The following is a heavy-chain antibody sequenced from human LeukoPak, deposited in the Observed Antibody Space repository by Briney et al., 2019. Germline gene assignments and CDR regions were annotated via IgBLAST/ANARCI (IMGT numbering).Heavy chain of an antibody. D-gene: IGHD3-10*01. CDR1: GGTFSSYA. J-gene: IGHJ4*02. CDR3: VVGFGELLPYFDY. CDR2: IIPIFGTA. V-gene: IGHV1-69*05. Sequence: SVKVSCKASGGTFSSYAISWVRQAPGQGLEWMGRIIPIFGTANYAQKFQGRVTITTDESTSTAYMELSSLRSEDTAVYYCVVGFGELLPYFDYWGQGTLVTVSS.